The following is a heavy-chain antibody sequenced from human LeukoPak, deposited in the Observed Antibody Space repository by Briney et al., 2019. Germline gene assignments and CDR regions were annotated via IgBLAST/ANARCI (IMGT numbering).Heavy chain of an antibody. CDR1: GFTVSSNY. CDR3: ARDQKADAFDI. Sequence: PGGTLRLSCAASGFTVSSNYMSWVRQAPGKGLEWVSVIYSGGSTYYADSMKGRFTISRDNSKNTLYLQMNSLRADDTAVYYCARDQKADAFDIWGQGTMVTVSS. CDR2: IYSGGST. J-gene: IGHJ3*02. V-gene: IGHV3-66*01.